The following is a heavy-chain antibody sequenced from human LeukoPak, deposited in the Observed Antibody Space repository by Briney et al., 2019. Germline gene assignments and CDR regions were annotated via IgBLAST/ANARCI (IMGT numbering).Heavy chain of an antibody. D-gene: IGHD1-14*01. V-gene: IGHV4-34*09. CDR3: ARERASNNHNNWFDP. J-gene: IGHJ5*02. CDR2: INPSGVT. Sequence: PSKTLSLTCAVYGGSFNDYYWSWIRQAPGKGLEWIGEINPSGVTNYNPSLKSRVSISIDTSVKQFPLRLSPVTAADTAVYYCARERASNNHNNWFDPWGQGTLLTVSS. CDR1: GGSFNDYY.